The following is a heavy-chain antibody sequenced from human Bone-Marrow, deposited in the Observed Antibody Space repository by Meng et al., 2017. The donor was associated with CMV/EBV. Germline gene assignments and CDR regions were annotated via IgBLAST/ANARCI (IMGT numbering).Heavy chain of an antibody. J-gene: IGHJ6*02. CDR3: ARDQLITTYYYYGMDV. CDR1: GGSISSYY. V-gene: IGHV4-59*01. Sequence: SETLSLTCTVSGGSISSYYWSWIRQPPGKGLEWIGYIYYSGSTNYNPSLKSRVTISVDTSKNQFSLKLSSVTAADTAVYYCARDQLITTYYYYGMDVWGQGTTVTVSS. D-gene: IGHD4-11*01. CDR2: IYYSGST.